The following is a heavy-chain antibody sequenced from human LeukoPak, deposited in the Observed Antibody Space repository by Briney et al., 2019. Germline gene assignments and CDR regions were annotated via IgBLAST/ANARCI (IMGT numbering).Heavy chain of an antibody. CDR3: AELGITTIGGV. CDR1: GFTFSDYY. V-gene: IGHV3-11*04. Sequence: GRSLRLSCAASGFTFSDYYMSWIRQAPGKGLEWVSYISSIGSTIYYAESMKGRSTISRDNAKNSLYLQMNSLRAEDTAVYYCAELGITTIGGVWGKGTTVTISS. D-gene: IGHD3-10*02. CDR2: ISSIGSTI. J-gene: IGHJ6*04.